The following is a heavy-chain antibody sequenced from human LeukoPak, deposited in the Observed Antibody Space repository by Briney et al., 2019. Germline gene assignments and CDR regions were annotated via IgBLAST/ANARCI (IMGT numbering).Heavy chain of an antibody. CDR1: GFTFSNAW. V-gene: IGHV3-15*07. J-gene: IGHJ4*02. Sequence: GGSLRLSCAASGFTFSNAWMNWVRQAPGKGLEWVGRIKSKTDGGTTDYAAPVKGRFPISRDDSKNTLYLQMNSLKTEDTAVYYCTTDVSYYYDSSGQARRDYWGRGTLVTVSS. CDR3: TTDVSYYYDSSGQARRDY. D-gene: IGHD3-22*01. CDR2: IKSKTDGGTT.